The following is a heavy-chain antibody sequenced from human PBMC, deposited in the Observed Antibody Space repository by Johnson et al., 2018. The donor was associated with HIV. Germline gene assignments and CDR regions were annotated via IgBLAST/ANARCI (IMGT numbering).Heavy chain of an antibody. D-gene: IGHD2/OR15-2a*01. J-gene: IGHJ3*02. V-gene: IGHV3-30*04. CDR2: ISYDGSNK. CDR3: ARDCRNSTSCLAFDI. CDR1: GFTFSGYP. Sequence: QVQLVESGGGVVQPGRSLRLSCAASGFTFSGYPMHWVRQAPGKGLEWVAVISYDGSNKYYAASVKGRFTISRDNAKNTVFLQMNSLRAEDTALYYCARDCRNSTSCLAFDIWGQGTRVTVSS.